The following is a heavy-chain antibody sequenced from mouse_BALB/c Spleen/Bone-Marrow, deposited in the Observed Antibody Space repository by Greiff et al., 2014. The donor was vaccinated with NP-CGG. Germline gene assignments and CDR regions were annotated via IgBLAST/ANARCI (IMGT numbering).Heavy chain of an antibody. J-gene: IGHJ3*01. CDR1: GFTFSSYA. V-gene: IGHV5-9-3*01. D-gene: IGHD4-1*01. Sequence: EVQLVESRGGLVKPGGSLKLSCAASGFTFSSYAMSWVRQTPEKRLEWVATISSGGRYTHYFDSVKGRFTISRDNAKNTLYLQVSSLRSEETAMYYCARHKVNWERFVYWVQGTLVTVSA. CDR2: ISSGGRYT. CDR3: ARHKVNWERFVY.